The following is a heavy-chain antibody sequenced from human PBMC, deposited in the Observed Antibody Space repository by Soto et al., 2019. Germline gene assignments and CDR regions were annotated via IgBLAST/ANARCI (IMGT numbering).Heavy chain of an antibody. CDR1: GYTFTSYG. J-gene: IGHJ6*02. CDR3: ARAGAAPYYYYGLDV. D-gene: IGHD3-10*01. CDR2: IRAYNGDT. V-gene: IGHV1-18*01. Sequence: ASVKVSCKASGYTFTSYGFSWVRQAPGQGLEWMGWIRAYNGDTNYAQKFQTRVTMTTDKSTDTAYMDLRSLTSDDTAIYYCARAGAAPYYYYGLDVWGQGTTVTVSS.